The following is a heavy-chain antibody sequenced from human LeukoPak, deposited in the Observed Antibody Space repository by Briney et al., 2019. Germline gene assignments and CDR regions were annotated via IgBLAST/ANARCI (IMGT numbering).Heavy chain of an antibody. J-gene: IGHJ4*02. Sequence: SETLSLTCAVSGHSISSGYYWGWIPQPPGKGLEWIGSIFYSGSTYYNPSLKSRVTISVDTSKNQFSLKLSSVTAADTSVYYCARSNTYYDSSPEAYWGQGTLVTVSS. D-gene: IGHD3-22*01. V-gene: IGHV4-38-2*01. CDR3: ARSNTYYDSSPEAY. CDR2: IFYSGST. CDR1: GHSISSGYY.